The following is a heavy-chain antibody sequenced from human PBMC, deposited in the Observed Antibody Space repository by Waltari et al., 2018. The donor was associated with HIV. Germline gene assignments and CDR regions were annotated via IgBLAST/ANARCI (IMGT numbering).Heavy chain of an antibody. CDR1: GFTFSSFW. Sequence: EEQLVESGGGLVQPGGSLRLSCAASGFTFSSFWVHWVRQVPGKGLVCVSRINSDGSDTRTADSGKGRFTIFRDNARNTLYLQMHSLRAEDTALYYCVRGAPFDYWGQGALVAVSS. CDR2: INSDGSDT. CDR3: VRGAPFDY. J-gene: IGHJ4*02. V-gene: IGHV3-74*01.